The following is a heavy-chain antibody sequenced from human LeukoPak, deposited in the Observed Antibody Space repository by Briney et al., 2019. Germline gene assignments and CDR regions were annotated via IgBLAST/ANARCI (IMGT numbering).Heavy chain of an antibody. CDR3: ATVPVSPPYYYGMDV. D-gene: IGHD3-16*02. CDR2: ISGSGGST. Sequence: GGSLRLSCAASGFTFSRYALSWVRQPQGKGLEWVSAISGSGGSTYYADSVKGRFTISRDNSKNTLYLQMNSLRAEDTAVYYCATVPVSPPYYYGMDVWGQGTTVTVSS. V-gene: IGHV3-23*01. J-gene: IGHJ6*02. CDR1: GFTFSRYA.